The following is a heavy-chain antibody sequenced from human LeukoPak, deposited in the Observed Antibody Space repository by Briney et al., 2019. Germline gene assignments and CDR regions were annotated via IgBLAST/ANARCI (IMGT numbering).Heavy chain of an antibody. J-gene: IGHJ4*02. Sequence: PGGSLRLSCAASGFTFSSYWMHWVRQAPGKGLVWVSRINSDGSSTSYADSVKGRFTISRDNAKNSLYLQMNSLRAEDTAVYYCARLDYYGSGSYNYWGQGTLVTVSS. CDR1: GFTFSSYW. D-gene: IGHD3-10*01. V-gene: IGHV3-74*01. CDR3: ARLDYYGSGSYNY. CDR2: INSDGSST.